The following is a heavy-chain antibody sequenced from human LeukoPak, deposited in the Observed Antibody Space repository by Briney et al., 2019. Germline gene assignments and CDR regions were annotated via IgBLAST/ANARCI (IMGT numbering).Heavy chain of an antibody. V-gene: IGHV3-53*01. D-gene: IGHD3-22*01. CDR3: AKGSYYYDTSGYFDS. J-gene: IGHJ4*01. CDR1: GFTVSSNY. CDR2: TKGNGGST. Sequence: GGSLRLSCAASGFTVSSNYMSWVRQAPGKGLEWVASTKGNGGSTNYTDSVKDRFTISRDNSKNTVYLQMHSLRAYDTAVYYCAKGSYYYDTSGYFDSWGHRALVTVSS.